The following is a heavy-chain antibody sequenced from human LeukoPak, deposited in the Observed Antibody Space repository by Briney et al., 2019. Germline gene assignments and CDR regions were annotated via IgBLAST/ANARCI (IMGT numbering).Heavy chain of an antibody. Sequence: GGSLRLSCAASGFTFSSYAMSWVRQAPGKGLEWVSGTSGSGGGTYYADSVKGRFTISRDNSKNTLYLQMNSLRAEDTAVYYCAKDQVSYFYDSSGYRWGQGTLVTVSS. D-gene: IGHD3-22*01. V-gene: IGHV3-23*01. CDR1: GFTFSSYA. J-gene: IGHJ4*02. CDR3: AKDQVSYFYDSSGYR. CDR2: TSGSGGGT.